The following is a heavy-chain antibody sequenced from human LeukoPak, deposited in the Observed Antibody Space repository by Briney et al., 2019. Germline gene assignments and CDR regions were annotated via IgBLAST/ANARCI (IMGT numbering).Heavy chain of an antibody. D-gene: IGHD3-10*01. Sequence: ASVKVSCKASGYTFTSYGISWVRQAPGQGLEWMGWISAYNGNTNYAQKLQGRVTMTTDTSTSTAYMELRSLRSDDTAVYYCARVFSPYGSGSYSDWGQETLVTVSS. V-gene: IGHV1-18*04. CDR2: ISAYNGNT. CDR3: ARVFSPYGSGSYSD. CDR1: GYTFTSYG. J-gene: IGHJ4*02.